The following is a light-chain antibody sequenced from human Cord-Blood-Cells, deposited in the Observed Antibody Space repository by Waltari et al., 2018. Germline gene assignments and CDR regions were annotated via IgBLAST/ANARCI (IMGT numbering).Light chain of an antibody. J-gene: IGLJ3*02. CDR2: EGS. CDR1: SSDVGSYNL. Sequence: QSALTQPASVSGSPGQSITISCTGTSSDVGSYNLFSWYQRHPGKAPKLMIYEGSKRPSGVSNRFSGSKSGNTASLTISGLQAEDEADYYCCSYAGSSTPWVFGGGTKLTVL. V-gene: IGLV2-23*01. CDR3: CSYAGSSTPWV.